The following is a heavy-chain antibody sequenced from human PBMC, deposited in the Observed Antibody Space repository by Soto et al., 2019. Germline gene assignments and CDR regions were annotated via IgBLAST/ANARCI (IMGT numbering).Heavy chain of an antibody. CDR2: IYVTGAV. CDR3: ARLRIATNNYKWFDP. J-gene: IGHJ5*02. Sequence: LSLTCSVPGAALNSGNYYWSWIRQVPGKGLEWIGHIYVTGAVDYNPSLRDRITISQDTSERQFSLNLRLVTAADTAVYYCARLRIATNNYKWFDPWGQGTLVTGSS. D-gene: IGHD2-21*01. CDR1: GAALNSGNYY. V-gene: IGHV4-31*03.